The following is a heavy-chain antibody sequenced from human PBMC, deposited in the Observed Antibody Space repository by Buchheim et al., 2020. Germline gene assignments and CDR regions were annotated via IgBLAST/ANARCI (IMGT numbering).Heavy chain of an antibody. CDR3: GTVGFWSGYPDY. J-gene: IGHJ4*02. V-gene: IGHV3-21*01. Sequence: EVQLVESGGGLVKPGGSLKLSCTGSGFAFSDYSMNWVRQAPGKGMEWVSSISSSSSIIYYADSVKGRFTISREHAKNAWYLQMNSLRVEDTAVYFCGTVGFWSGYPDYWGQGTL. CDR2: ISSSSSII. CDR1: GFAFSDYS. D-gene: IGHD3-3*01.